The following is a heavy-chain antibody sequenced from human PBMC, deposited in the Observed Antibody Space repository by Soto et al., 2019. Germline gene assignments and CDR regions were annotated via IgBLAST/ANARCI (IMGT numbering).Heavy chain of an antibody. CDR2: IYYGGST. D-gene: IGHD3-22*01. Sequence: SETLSLTCTVSGGSISSGGYYWIWIRQHPGKGLEWLGYIYYGGSTYYNPSLKCRATISGDTSKNQFSLKLCSVTAADTVVYYCSRWGYYYENSGLNDYDYWGQGMPVTVSS. J-gene: IGHJ4*01. V-gene: IGHV4-31*03. CDR1: GGSISSGGYY. CDR3: SRWGYYYENSGLNDYDY.